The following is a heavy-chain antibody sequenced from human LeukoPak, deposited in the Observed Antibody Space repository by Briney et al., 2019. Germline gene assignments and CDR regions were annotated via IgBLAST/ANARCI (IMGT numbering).Heavy chain of an antibody. CDR1: GFNFRSYA. CDR2: IWYDGSKT. J-gene: IGHJ4*02. CDR3: AKEVGPDLGS. V-gene: IGHV3-33*06. D-gene: IGHD1-26*01. Sequence: RPGGSLRLSCAASGFNFRSYAIHWVRQAPGKGLEWVAVIWYDGSKTYYAESVKGRFTIARDNSNNMAYLQMTSLRVEDTAVYYCAKEVGPDLGSWGQGTRVTVSS.